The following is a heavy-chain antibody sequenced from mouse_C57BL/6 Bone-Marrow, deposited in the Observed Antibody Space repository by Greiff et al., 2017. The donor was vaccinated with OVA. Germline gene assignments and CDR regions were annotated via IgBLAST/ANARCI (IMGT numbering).Heavy chain of an antibody. J-gene: IGHJ4*01. Sequence: LQESGAELVRPGASVKMSCKASGYTFTSYNMHWVKQTPRQGLEWIGAIYPGNGDTSYNQKFKGKATLTVDKSSSTAYMQRSSLTSGDSAVYFCARPTYYSNYEAMDYWGQGTSVTVSS. V-gene: IGHV1-12*01. CDR1: GYTFTSYN. D-gene: IGHD2-5*01. CDR2: IYPGNGDT. CDR3: ARPTYYSNYEAMDY.